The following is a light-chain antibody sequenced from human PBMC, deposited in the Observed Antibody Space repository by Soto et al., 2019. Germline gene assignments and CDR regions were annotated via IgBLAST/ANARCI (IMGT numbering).Light chain of an antibody. CDR3: QQYDNTWT. CDR2: AAS. Sequence: AILMTQSPSSFSASTGDRVTITCRASQGISSYLAWYQQKPGNAPKLLIYAASTLQSGVPSSLSGSASGTDFTLTISSMTPDDFATYYCQQYDNTWTFGQGTKVDIK. CDR1: QGISSY. V-gene: IGKV1-8*01. J-gene: IGKJ1*01.